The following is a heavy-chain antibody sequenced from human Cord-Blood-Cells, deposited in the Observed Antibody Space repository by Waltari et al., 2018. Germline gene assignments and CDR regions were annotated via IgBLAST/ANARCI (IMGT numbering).Heavy chain of an antibody. D-gene: IGHD6-6*01. J-gene: IGHJ3*02. V-gene: IGHV1-8*03. CDR3: ASSSIAARHGAFDI. CDR2: MNPNSGNT. CDR1: GYTFTSYD. Sequence: QVQLVQSGAEVKKPGASVKVSCKASGYTFTSYDINWVRQATGQGLEWMGWMNPNSGNTGYAQKCQGIVTITRNTSISTAYMELSSLRSEYTAVYYCASSSIAARHGAFDIWGQGTMVTVSS.